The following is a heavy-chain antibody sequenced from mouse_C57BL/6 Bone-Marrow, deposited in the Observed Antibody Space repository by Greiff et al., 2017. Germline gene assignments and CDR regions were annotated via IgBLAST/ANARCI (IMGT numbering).Heavy chain of an antibody. D-gene: IGHD1-1*01. J-gene: IGHJ4*01. CDR2: IDPNSGGT. CDR1: GYTFTSYW. CDR3: ARGTTVVGGYAMDY. V-gene: IGHV1-72*01. Sequence: VQVVESGPELVRPGVSVKISCTASGYTFTSYWMHWVKQRPGRGLEWIGRIDPNSGGTKYNEKFKSKATLTVDKPSSTAYMQLSSLTSEDSAVYYCARGTTVVGGYAMDYWGQGTSVTVSS.